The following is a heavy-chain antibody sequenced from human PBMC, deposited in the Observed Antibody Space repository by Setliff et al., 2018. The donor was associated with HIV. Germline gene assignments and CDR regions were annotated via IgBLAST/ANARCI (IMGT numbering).Heavy chain of an antibody. D-gene: IGHD1-26*01. CDR3: ARDMGGTSAGDY. CDR2: INPNSGGT. CDR1: GYTFTNYY. V-gene: IGHV1-2*02. Sequence: ASVKVSCKASGYTFTNYYMHWVRQAPGRGLEWMGWINPNSGGTNYAQKFQGRVTMTRDTSISTAYMGLNRVRSDDTAIYYCARDMGGTSAGDYWGQGALVTVSS. J-gene: IGHJ4*02.